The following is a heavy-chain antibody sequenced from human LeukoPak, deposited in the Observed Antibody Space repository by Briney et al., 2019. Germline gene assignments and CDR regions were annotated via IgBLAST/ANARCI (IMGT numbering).Heavy chain of an antibody. CDR3: ARGGADLHGDNWFEP. CDR1: GGTFSSYA. V-gene: IGHV1-69*13. Sequence: SVKVSCKASGGTFSSYAISWVRQAPGQGLERMGGIIPIFGTANYAQKFQGRVTITADESTSTAYMELSSLRSEDTAVYYCARGGADLHGDNWFEPWGQGTLVTVSS. CDR2: IIPIFGTA. J-gene: IGHJ5*02. D-gene: IGHD3-16*01.